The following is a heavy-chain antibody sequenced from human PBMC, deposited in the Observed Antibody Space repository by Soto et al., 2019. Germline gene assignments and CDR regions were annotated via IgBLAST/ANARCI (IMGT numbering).Heavy chain of an antibody. CDR3: AREREYYGSGSYYTRFYYYYMDV. CDR2: INHSGST. D-gene: IGHD3-10*01. Sequence: SETLSLTCAVYGGSFSGYYWSWIRQPPGKGLEWIGEINHSGSTNYNPSLKSRVTISVDTSKNQFSLKLSSVTAADTAVYYCAREREYYGSGSYYTRFYYYYMDVWGKGTTVTVSS. V-gene: IGHV4-34*01. CDR1: GGSFSGYY. J-gene: IGHJ6*03.